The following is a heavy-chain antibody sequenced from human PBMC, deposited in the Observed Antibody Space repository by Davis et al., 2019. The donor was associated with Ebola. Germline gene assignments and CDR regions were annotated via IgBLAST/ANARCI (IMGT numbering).Heavy chain of an antibody. Sequence: GESLKISCAASGFTFSSYGMHWVRQAPGKGLEWVAVISYDGSNKYYADSVKGRFTISRDNSKNTLYLQMNSLRAEDTAVYYCARRVIGDLGPPDYWGQGTLVTVSS. CDR3: ARRVIGDLGPPDY. CDR2: ISYDGSNK. D-gene: IGHD3-10*01. CDR1: GFTFSSYG. J-gene: IGHJ4*02. V-gene: IGHV3-30*03.